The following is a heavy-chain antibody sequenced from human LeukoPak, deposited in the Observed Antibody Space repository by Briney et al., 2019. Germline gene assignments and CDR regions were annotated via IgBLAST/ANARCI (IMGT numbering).Heavy chain of an antibody. D-gene: IGHD3-22*01. V-gene: IGHV3-23*01. Sequence: GGSLRLSCAASGFTFNNYAMTWVRQAPGKGLEWVSTIHDSDGSTFYADSVKGRFTISRDTSKNTLYLHMNGLRAEDTAIYYCAKAVVISSGRYYFDYWGQGALVTVSS. CDR3: AKAVVISSGRYYFDY. CDR2: IHDSDGST. CDR1: GFTFNNYA. J-gene: IGHJ4*02.